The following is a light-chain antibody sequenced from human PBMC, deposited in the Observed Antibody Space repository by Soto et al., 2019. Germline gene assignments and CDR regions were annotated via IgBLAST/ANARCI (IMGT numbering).Light chain of an antibody. CDR1: QGISSY. CDR3: QQLNSYMYT. V-gene: IGKV1-9*01. Sequence: DIQSTQSPSFLSASVGDRVTITCRASQGISSYLAWYQQKPGKAPKLLIYAASTLQSGVPSRFSGSGSGTEFTLTISSLQPEDFATYYCQQLNSYMYTFGQGTKVDIK. CDR2: AAS. J-gene: IGKJ2*01.